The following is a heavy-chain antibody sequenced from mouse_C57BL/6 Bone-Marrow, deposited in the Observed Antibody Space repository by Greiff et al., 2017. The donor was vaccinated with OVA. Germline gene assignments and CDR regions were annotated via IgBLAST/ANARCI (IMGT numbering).Heavy chain of an antibody. CDR1: GFTFSSYA. J-gene: IGHJ2*01. CDR2: ISDGGSYT. D-gene: IGHD4-1*02. CDR3: AINWDGDFDY. Sequence: DVQLVESGGDLVKPGGSLKLSCAASGFTFSSYAMSWVRQTPEKRLEWVATISDGGSYTYYPDNVKGRFTLSRDNAKNNLYLQMSHLKSEDTAMYYCAINWDGDFDYWGQGTTLTVSS. V-gene: IGHV5-4*01.